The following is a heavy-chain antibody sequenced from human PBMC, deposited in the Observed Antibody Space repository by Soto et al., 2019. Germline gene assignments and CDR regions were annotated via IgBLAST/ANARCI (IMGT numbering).Heavy chain of an antibody. CDR3: VRERTIFGVAPGGGVDV. CDR2: VYHSGAT. CDR1: GGSISTSDYT. Sequence: QLQLQESGSGLIKPSQTLSLTCAVSGGSISTSDYTWSWIRQPPGRGLEWIGSVYHSGATHYMPSLKNRLTKSHDKSKNQFSSDLTSVTAADTAVYYCVRERTIFGVAPGGGVDVWGQGTTVTVSS. V-gene: IGHV4-30-2*01. J-gene: IGHJ6*02. D-gene: IGHD3-3*01.